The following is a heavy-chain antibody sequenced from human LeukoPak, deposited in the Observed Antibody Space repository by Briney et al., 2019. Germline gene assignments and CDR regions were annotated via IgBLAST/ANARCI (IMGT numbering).Heavy chain of an antibody. CDR3: ARELWFGESPDFDY. J-gene: IGHJ4*02. V-gene: IGHV4-38-2*02. CDR2: IYHSGST. D-gene: IGHD3-10*01. CDR1: GYSISSGYY. Sequence: PSETLSLTCTVSGYSISSGYYWGWIRQPPGKGLEWIGSIYHSGSTYYNPSLKSRVTISVDTSKNQFSLKLSSVTAADTAVYYCARELWFGESPDFDYWGQGTLVTVSS.